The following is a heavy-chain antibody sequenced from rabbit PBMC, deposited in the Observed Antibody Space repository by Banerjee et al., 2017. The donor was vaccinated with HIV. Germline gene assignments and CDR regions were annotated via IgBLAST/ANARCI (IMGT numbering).Heavy chain of an antibody. V-gene: IGHV1S40*01. Sequence: QSLEESGGDLVKPGASLTLTCTASGFSFSGNSWICWVRQAPGKGLEWIACIYAGSSGSTYYATWAKGRFTISKTSSTTVTLQMTSLTAADTATYFCARRAGYADYGYPTGLWGQGTLVTVS. CDR1: GFSFSGNSW. CDR2: IYAGSSGST. J-gene: IGHJ4*01. CDR3: ARRAGYADYGYPTGL. D-gene: IGHD6-1*01.